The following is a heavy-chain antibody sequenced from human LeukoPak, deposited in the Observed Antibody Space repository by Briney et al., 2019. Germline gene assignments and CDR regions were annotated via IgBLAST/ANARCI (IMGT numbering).Heavy chain of an antibody. CDR3: TRANGYGLIDY. CDR2: IYYSGNT. D-gene: IGHD3-10*01. CDR1: GASISGSGYY. Sequence: SETLSLTCAVSGASISGSGYYLGWIRQAPGKGLEWIGTIYYSGNTYYNSSLKSRVTISLDTSKNQFSLNLFSVTAADTAMYYCTRANGYGLIDYWGQGTLVTVSS. V-gene: IGHV4-39*07. J-gene: IGHJ4*02.